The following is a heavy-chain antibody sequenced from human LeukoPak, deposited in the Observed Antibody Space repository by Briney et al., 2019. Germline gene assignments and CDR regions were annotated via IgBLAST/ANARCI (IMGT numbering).Heavy chain of an antibody. CDR2: INPSGGST. CDR1: GYTFTTYY. D-gene: IGHD2-2*01. V-gene: IGHV1-46*01. CDR3: ARDGRYCGSTSCRLNWFDP. Sequence: APVKVSCKASGYTFTTYYMHWVRQAPGQGLINPSGGSTSYAQKFQGRVTMTRDTSTSTIYMELSSLRSEDTAVYYCARDGRYCGSTSCRLNWFDPWGQGTLVTVSS. J-gene: IGHJ5*02.